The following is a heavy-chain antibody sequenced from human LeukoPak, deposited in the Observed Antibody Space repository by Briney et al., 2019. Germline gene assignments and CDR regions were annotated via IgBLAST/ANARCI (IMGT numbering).Heavy chain of an antibody. CDR2: ISYDGSNK. D-gene: IGHD3-3*01. Sequence: GGSLRLSCAASGFTFSSYAMHWVRQAPGKGLEWVAVISYDGSNKYYADSVKGRFTISRDNAKNSLYLQMNSLRAEDTAVYYCARGRITIFGGVKDYFDHWGQGTLVTVSS. CDR3: ARGRITIFGGVKDYFDH. CDR1: GFTFSSYA. J-gene: IGHJ4*02. V-gene: IGHV3-30-3*01.